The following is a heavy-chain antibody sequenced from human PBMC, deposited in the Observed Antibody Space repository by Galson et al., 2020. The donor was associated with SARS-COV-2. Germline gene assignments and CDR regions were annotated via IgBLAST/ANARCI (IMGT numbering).Heavy chain of an antibody. Sequence: SQTLSLTCAVSGGSFPGFYSSWIWVSQSQSMDLNGLGSTNFRANCNPEYAGSFRVRLHTNEDTSKIQFSMQLDSVTPEDTAVYYCTRESSPLREKVYDVWGPGTKVTVSS. V-gene: IGHV6-1*01. D-gene: IGHD4-17*01. CDR3: TRESSPLREKVYDV. J-gene: IGHJ3*01. CDR1: GGSFPGFYSS. CDR2: TNFRANCNP.